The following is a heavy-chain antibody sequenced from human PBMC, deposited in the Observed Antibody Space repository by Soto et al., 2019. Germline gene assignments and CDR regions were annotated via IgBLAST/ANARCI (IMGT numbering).Heavy chain of an antibody. CDR2: ISGSGGST. CDR3: ARRWVTTAYYYYGMDV. Sequence: EVQLLESGGGLVQPGGSLRLSCAASGFTFSSYAMSWVRQAPGKGLEWVSAISGSGGSTCYADSVKGRFTISRDNSKNTLYLQMNSLRAEDTAVYYCARRWVTTAYYYYGMDVWGQGTTVTVSS. J-gene: IGHJ6*02. CDR1: GFTFSSYA. V-gene: IGHV3-23*01. D-gene: IGHD4-17*01.